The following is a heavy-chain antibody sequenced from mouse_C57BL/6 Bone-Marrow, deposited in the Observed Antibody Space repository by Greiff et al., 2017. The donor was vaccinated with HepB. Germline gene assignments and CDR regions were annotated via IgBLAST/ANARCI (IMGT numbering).Heavy chain of an antibody. V-gene: IGHV1-54*01. CDR3: AREDHYYGSSEEGYAMGY. Sequence: QVQLQQSGAELVRPGTSVKVSCKASGYAFTNYLIEWVKQRPGQGLEWIGVINPGSGGTNYNEKFKGKATLTADKSSSTAYMQVSSLTSEDSAVYICAREDHYYGSSEEGYAMGYWGQGTSVTVSS. D-gene: IGHD1-1*01. CDR1: GYAFTNYL. CDR2: INPGSGGT. J-gene: IGHJ4*01.